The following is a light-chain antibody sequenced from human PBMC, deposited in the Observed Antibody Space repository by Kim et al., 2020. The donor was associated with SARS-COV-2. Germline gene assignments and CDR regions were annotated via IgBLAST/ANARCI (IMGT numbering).Light chain of an antibody. CDR1: NIGGHS. V-gene: IGLV3-21*01. Sequence: APGQRGRINGGGNNIGGHSVHWYQQKPGQAPVLVIYYDSDRPSGIPERFSGSKAATTATLTISRVEAGDEADYYCQVWDTDTDDYVFGTGTKVTVL. CDR3: QVWDTDTDDYV. J-gene: IGLJ1*01. CDR2: YDS.